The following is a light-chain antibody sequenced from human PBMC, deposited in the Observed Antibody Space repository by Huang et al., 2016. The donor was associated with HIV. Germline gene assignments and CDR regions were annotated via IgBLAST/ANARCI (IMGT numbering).Light chain of an antibody. J-gene: IGKJ2*01. CDR2: AAS. CDR1: QIISSY. Sequence: DIQMTQSPSSLSASVGARVTITCRASQIISSYLNWYQQKPGKAPKLLLYAASSLQSGVPSSVRGSGSGTDFTLTICSLQPGGFAAYYCQRGYRTPYTFGQGTKLEIK. CDR3: QRGYRTPYT. V-gene: IGKV1-39*01.